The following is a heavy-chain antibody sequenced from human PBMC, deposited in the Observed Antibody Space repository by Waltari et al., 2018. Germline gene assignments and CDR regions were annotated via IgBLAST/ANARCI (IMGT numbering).Heavy chain of an antibody. CDR2: IYYSGST. D-gene: IGHD5-12*01. J-gene: IGHJ5*02. V-gene: IGHV4-39*01. Sequence: QLQLQESGPGLVKPSEPLSLPCTVSGGPIRSSSYYWGWIRQSPGKGLEWIGSIYYSGSTYYNPTLKSRVTISGDTSKNQFSLKLSSVTAADTAVYYCARHWKKSGYRFDPWGQGTLVTVSS. CDR3: ARHWKKSGYRFDP. CDR1: GGPIRSSSYY.